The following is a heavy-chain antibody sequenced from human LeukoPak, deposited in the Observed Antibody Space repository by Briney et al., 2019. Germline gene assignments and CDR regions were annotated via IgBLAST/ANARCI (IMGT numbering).Heavy chain of an antibody. Sequence: GGSLRLSCAASGFTFSDYYMSWIRQAPGKGLEWVSYISRSGSTIYYADSVKGRFTISRDNAKNSLYLQMNSLRAEDTAVYYCARVDYYYYYMDVWGKGTTVTVSS. CDR2: ISRSGSTI. J-gene: IGHJ6*03. CDR1: GFTFSDYY. V-gene: IGHV3-11*01. CDR3: ARVDYYYYYMDV.